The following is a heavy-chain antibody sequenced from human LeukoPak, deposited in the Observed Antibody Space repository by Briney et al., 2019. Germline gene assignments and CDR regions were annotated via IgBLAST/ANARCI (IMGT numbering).Heavy chain of an antibody. CDR1: GFTFSSYA. V-gene: IGHV3-23*01. Sequence: GGSLRLSCAASGFTFSSYAMSWVRQAPGKGLEWVSAISDSGGSTYYADSVKGRFTISRDNAKNSLYLQMNSLRAEDTAVYYCARVAADSSGYYFGWFDPWGQGTLVTVSS. J-gene: IGHJ5*02. D-gene: IGHD3-22*01. CDR3: ARVAADSSGYYFGWFDP. CDR2: ISDSGGST.